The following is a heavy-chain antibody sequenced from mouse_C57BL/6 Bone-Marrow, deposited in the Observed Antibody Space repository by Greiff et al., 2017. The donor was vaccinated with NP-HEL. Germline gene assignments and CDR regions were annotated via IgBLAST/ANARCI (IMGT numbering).Heavy chain of an antibody. V-gene: IGHV5-9-1*02. CDR3: TRDLNDYDAYFDY. J-gene: IGHJ2*01. D-gene: IGHD2-4*01. CDR1: GFTFSSYA. CDR2: ISSGGDYI. Sequence: EVHLVESGEGLVKPGGSLKLSCAASGFTFSSYAMSWVRQTPEKRLEWVAYISSGGDYIYYADTVKGQFTISRDNARNTLYLQMSSLKSEDTAMYYCTRDLNDYDAYFDYWGQGTTLTVSS.